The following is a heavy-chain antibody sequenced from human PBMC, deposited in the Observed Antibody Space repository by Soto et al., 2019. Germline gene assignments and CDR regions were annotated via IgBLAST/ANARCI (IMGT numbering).Heavy chain of an antibody. CDR1: GGSIINGGPY. CDR2: IFLIGNT. CDR3: ARDTYGGILDF. V-gene: IGHV4-31*03. D-gene: IGHD4-17*01. J-gene: IGHJ4*02. Sequence: SETLSVTCTVYGGSIINGGPYWTLIRQHPGKGLEWIGRIFLIGNTHYNPALTSRLTLSLDKAKHQFSLKLTSATAADTAIYYCARDTYGGILDFWGPGTLVTVSS.